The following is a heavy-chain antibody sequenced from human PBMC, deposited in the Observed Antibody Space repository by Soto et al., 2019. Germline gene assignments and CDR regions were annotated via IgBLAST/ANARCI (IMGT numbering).Heavy chain of an antibody. J-gene: IGHJ5*02. V-gene: IGHV1-8*01. CDR1: GYTFTSYD. D-gene: IGHD1-7*01. CDR3: ARLELELDYWWFDP. Sequence: ASVKVSCKASGYTFTSYDINWVRQATGQGLEWMGWMNPNSGNTGYAQKFQGRVTMTRNTSISTAYMELSSLRSEDTAVYYCARLELELDYWWFDPWGQGTLVTVPS. CDR2: MNPNSGNT.